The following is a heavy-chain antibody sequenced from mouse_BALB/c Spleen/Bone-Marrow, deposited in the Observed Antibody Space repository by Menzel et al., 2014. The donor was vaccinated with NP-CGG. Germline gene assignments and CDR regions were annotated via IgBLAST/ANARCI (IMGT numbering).Heavy chain of an antibody. CDR1: GYVFSSSW. V-gene: IGHV1-82*01. D-gene: IGHD1-1*02. CDR2: IYPGDGNT. Sequence: VQLQQSGPELVKPGASVKISCRASGYVFSSSWMNWVKQSPGQGLEWIGRIYPGDGNTNYNGKFKGKATLTADTSSSTAYMQISSLTSVDSAVYFCARRRTFITSVVDYFDVWGAGTTVTVSS. J-gene: IGHJ1*01. CDR3: ARRRTFITSVVDYFDV.